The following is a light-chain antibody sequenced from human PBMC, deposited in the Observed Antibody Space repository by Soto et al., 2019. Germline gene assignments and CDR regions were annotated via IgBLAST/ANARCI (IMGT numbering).Light chain of an antibody. CDR2: AVS. Sequence: QSALTQPASVSGSPGQSITISCTGTSSDVGGYNYVSWYQHHPGKAPKLMIYAVSDRPPGVSDRFSGSKSGITASLTISGLQTEDEADYYCTSYTDRQSYLFGTGTKLTVL. CDR1: SSDVGGYNY. CDR3: TSYTDRQSYL. J-gene: IGLJ1*01. V-gene: IGLV2-14*01.